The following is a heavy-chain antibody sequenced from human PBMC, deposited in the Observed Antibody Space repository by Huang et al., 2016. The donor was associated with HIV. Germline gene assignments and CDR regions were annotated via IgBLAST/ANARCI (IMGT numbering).Heavy chain of an antibody. CDR3: AKESRWFSDFDQ. Sequence: QVQLVESGGGVVQPGTSLRLSCAASGFIFSNFGMHWVRQAPGEGLGWVAVISYDGRSDRYSDSVKGRFTISRDNDKNTLSLEMNRLRHDDTAVYYCAKESRWFSDFDQWGQGTLVTVSS. J-gene: IGHJ5*02. CDR2: ISYDGRSD. V-gene: IGHV3-30*18. D-gene: IGHD2-15*01. CDR1: GFIFSNFG.